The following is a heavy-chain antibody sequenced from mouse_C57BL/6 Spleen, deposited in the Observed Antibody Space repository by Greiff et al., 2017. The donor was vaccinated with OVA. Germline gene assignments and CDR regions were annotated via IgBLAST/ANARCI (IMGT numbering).Heavy chain of an antibody. J-gene: IGHJ4*01. CDR3: VRDLDGYSVYAMDY. D-gene: IGHD2-3*01. CDR2: IRSKSSNYAT. Sequence: EVQGVESGGGLVQPKGSLKLSCAASGFTFNTYAMHWVRQAPGKGLEWVARIRSKSSNYATYYADSVKDRFTISSDDSQSMLYLQMNNLKTEDTAIYYCVRDLDGYSVYAMDYWGQGTSVTVSS. V-gene: IGHV10-3*01. CDR1: GFTFNTYA.